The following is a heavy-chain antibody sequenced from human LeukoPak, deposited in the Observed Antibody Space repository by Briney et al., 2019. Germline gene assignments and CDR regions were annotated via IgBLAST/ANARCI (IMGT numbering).Heavy chain of an antibody. CDR2: IRYDGSNK. D-gene: IGHD6-13*01. CDR3: AKDKSLYSNSWYYFDY. Sequence: GGPLRLSCAASGFTLSSYGMHWVRQAPGKGLEWVAFIRYDGSNKQHADSVKGRFTISRDNSKNTLYLQMNSLRAEDTALYYCAKDKSLYSNSWYYFDYWGQGTLVTVSS. J-gene: IGHJ4*02. CDR1: GFTLSSYG. V-gene: IGHV3-30*02.